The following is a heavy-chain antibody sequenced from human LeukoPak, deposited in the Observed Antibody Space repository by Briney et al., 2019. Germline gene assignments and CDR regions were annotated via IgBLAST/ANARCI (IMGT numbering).Heavy chain of an antibody. D-gene: IGHD3-22*01. V-gene: IGHV1-69*02. Sequence: ASVKVSCKSSGGTFSSYTISWVRQAPGQGHEWMGRIIPILGIANYAQKFQGRVTITADKSTSTAYMELSSLRSEDTAVYYCASGDSSGPIPYYYYGMDVWGQGTTVTVSS. CDR1: GGTFSSYT. CDR2: IIPILGIA. J-gene: IGHJ6*02. CDR3: ASGDSSGPIPYYYYGMDV.